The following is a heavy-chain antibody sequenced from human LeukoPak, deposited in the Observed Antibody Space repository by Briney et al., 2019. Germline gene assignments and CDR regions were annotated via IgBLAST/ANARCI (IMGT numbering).Heavy chain of an antibody. CDR1: GFTFRTYG. V-gene: IGHV3-30*18. CDR3: AKDPGDYAVDY. J-gene: IGHJ4*02. Sequence: GKSLRLSCAASGFTFRTYGMHWVRRAPGKGLEWVAVISYDGSNPYYGDSVKGRFTISRDNSKNTLYLQMNSLRDEDTAVYYCAKDPGDYAVDYWGQGTLVTVSS. D-gene: IGHD4-17*01. CDR2: ISYDGSNP.